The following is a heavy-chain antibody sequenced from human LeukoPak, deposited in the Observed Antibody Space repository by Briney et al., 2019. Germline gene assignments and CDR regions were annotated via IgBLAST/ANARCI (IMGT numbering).Heavy chain of an antibody. D-gene: IGHD5-12*01. CDR1: GFTVSNTY. J-gene: IGHJ3*02. Sequence: GGSLRLSCGGSGFTVSNTYMTWVRQAPGKGLEWVSVIYSGTNTYYADSVKGRFVISRDNSKNTVHLQMNSLRAEDTAVYYCARVFEVAAFDIWGQGTMVTDSS. CDR3: ARVFEVAAFDI. CDR2: IYSGTNT. V-gene: IGHV3-66*01.